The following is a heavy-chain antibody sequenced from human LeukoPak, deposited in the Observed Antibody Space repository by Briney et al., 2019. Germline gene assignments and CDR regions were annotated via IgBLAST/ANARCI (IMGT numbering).Heavy chain of an antibody. CDR3: AELGITMIGGV. D-gene: IGHD3-10*02. CDR2: TSRSGSTI. J-gene: IGHJ6*04. Sequence: PGGSLRFSCAASGFTFSSYEMNWVRQAPGKGLEWVSYTSRSGSTIYYADSVKGRFTISRDNAKNSLYLQMNSLRAEDTAVYYCAELGITMIGGVWGKGTTVTISS. V-gene: IGHV3-48*03. CDR1: GFTFSSYE.